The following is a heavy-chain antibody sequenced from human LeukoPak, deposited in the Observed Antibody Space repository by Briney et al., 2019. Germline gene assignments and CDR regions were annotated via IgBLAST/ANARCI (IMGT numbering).Heavy chain of an antibody. D-gene: IGHD3-22*01. V-gene: IGHV3-7*01. CDR2: IKQDGSEK. CDR3: ARDPPYYYDSIDY. Sequence: GGSLRLSCAASGFTFSSYWMSWVRQAPGKGLEWVANIKQDGSEKYYVDSVKGRFTISRDNAKNSLYLQMNSLRAEDTAVYYCARDPPYYYDSIDYWGQGTLVTVS. CDR1: GFTFSSYW. J-gene: IGHJ4*02.